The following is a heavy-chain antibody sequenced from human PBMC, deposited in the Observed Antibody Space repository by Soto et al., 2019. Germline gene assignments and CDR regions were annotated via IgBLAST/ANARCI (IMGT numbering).Heavy chain of an antibody. Sequence: GGSLRLSCAASGFTFSSYAMSWVRQAPGKGLEWVSAISGSGGSTYYADSVKGRFTISRDNSKNTLYLQMNSLRAEDTAVYYCAKDTHGYDSPYYYYYGMDVWGQGTTVTVSS. J-gene: IGHJ6*02. CDR2: ISGSGGST. V-gene: IGHV3-23*01. D-gene: IGHD5-12*01. CDR1: GFTFSSYA. CDR3: AKDTHGYDSPYYYYYGMDV.